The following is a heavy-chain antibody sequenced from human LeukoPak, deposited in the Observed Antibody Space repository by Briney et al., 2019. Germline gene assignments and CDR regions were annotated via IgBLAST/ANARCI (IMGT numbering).Heavy chain of an antibody. CDR3: TTGQEVVVINGVDY. V-gene: IGHV3-23*01. CDR2: ISGSGGST. CDR1: GFTFSSYA. Sequence: GGSLRLSCAASGFTFSSYAMSWVRQAPGKGLEWVSAISGSGGSTYYADSVKGRFTISRDNSKNTLYLQMNSLKTEDTAVYYCTTGQEVVVINGVDYWGQGTLVTVSS. D-gene: IGHD3-22*01. J-gene: IGHJ4*02.